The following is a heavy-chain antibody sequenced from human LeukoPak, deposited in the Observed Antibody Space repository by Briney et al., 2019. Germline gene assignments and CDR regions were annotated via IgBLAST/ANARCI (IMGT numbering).Heavy chain of an antibody. V-gene: IGHV4-34*01. CDR1: GGSFSGYY. Sequence: SETLSLTCAVYGGSFSGYYWSWIRQPPGKGLEWIGEINHSGSTNYNPSLKSRVTISVDTSKNQFSLKLSSVTAADTAVYYCARGTLDGPSGWVHFDYWGQGTLVTVSS. CDR2: INHSGST. D-gene: IGHD6-19*01. CDR3: ARGTLDGPSGWVHFDY. J-gene: IGHJ4*02.